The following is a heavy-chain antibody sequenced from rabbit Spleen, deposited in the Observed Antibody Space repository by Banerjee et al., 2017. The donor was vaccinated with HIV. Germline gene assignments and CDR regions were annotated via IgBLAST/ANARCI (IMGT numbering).Heavy chain of an antibody. CDR1: GLDFSSSYW. CDR3: ARGAAGGGYGLDL. D-gene: IGHD8-1*01. CDR2: IVGGSTSTT. Sequence: EESGGGLVKPEGSLTLTCTASGLDFSSSYWICWVRQAPGKGLEWLACIVGGSTSTTWYASWAKGRFTISKTPSTTVTLQVTSLTVADTATYFCARGAAGGGYGLDLWGPGTLVTVS. V-gene: IGHV1S45*01. J-gene: IGHJ4*01.